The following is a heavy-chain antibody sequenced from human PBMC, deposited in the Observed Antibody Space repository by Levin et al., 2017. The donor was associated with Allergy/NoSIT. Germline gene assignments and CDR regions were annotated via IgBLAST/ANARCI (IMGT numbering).Heavy chain of an antibody. J-gene: IGHJ5*02. CDR1: GGTFSSYA. D-gene: IGHD6-13*01. Sequence: KISCKASGGTFSSYAISWVRQAPGQGLEWMGGIIPIFGTANYAQKFQGRVTITADESTSTAYMELSSLRSEDTAVYYCARYPGIAAAVDLNWFDPWGQGTLVTVSS. CDR2: IIPIFGTA. V-gene: IGHV1-69*01. CDR3: ARYPGIAAAVDLNWFDP.